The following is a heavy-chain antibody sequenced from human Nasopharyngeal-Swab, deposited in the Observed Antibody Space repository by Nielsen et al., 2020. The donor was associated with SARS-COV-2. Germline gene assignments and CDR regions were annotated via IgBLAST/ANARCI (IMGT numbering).Heavy chain of an antibody. CDR1: GRSIRRSRNC. Sequence: SETLSLTCTFAGRSIRRSRNCCGWIRQPPRKGREWIRSIYYSGSTYYNPSLKSRVTISVDTSKNQFSLKLSSVTAADTAVYYCATDGGILNAFDIWGQGTMVTVSS. J-gene: IGHJ3*02. D-gene: IGHD3-16*01. CDR3: ATDGGILNAFDI. V-gene: IGHV4-39*01. CDR2: IYYSGST.